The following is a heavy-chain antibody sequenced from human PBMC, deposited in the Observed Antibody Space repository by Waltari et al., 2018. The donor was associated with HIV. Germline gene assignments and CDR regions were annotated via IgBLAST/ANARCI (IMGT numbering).Heavy chain of an antibody. CDR1: GFTFSSYG. Sequence: QVQLVESGGGVVQPGRSLRLSCAASGFTFSSYGMHWVRQAPGKGLEWVGVIWYDGSNKYYADAVKGRFTISRDNSKNTLYLQMNSLRAEDTAVYYCARDVHKRLNGYDYWGQGTLVTVSS. D-gene: IGHD3-3*01. V-gene: IGHV3-33*01. J-gene: IGHJ4*02. CDR3: ARDVHKRLNGYDY. CDR2: IWYDGSNK.